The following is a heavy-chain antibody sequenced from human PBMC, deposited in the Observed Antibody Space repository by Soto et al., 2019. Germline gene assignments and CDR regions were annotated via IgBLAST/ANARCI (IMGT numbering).Heavy chain of an antibody. J-gene: IGHJ4*02. D-gene: IGHD6-6*01. V-gene: IGHV3-23*01. CDR1: GFTFSSDA. Sequence: EVHLLESGGGLVQPGGALRLSCAASGFTFSSDAVSWARQTPGKGLEWVSTISASGAYTYYADSVKGRFTIYRDNSKNTLYLQMRSLRAGDTATYYCAKAVIAARPYYVDYWGQGTLVTVSS. CDR3: AKAVIAARPYYVDY. CDR2: ISASGAYT.